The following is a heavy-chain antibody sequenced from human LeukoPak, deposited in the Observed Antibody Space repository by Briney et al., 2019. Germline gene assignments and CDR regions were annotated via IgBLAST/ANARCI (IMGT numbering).Heavy chain of an antibody. Sequence: GRSLRLSCAASGFTFSSYGMHWVRQAPGKGLEWVAVISYDGSNKYYADSVKGRFTISRDNSKNTLYLQMNSLRAEDTAVYYCAKDRRGGSYFDYWGQGTLVTVSS. V-gene: IGHV3-30*18. D-gene: IGHD1-26*01. CDR3: AKDRRGGSYFDY. CDR2: ISYDGSNK. J-gene: IGHJ4*02. CDR1: GFTFSSYG.